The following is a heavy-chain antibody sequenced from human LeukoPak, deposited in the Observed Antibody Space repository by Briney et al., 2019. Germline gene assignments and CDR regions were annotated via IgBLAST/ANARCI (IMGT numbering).Heavy chain of an antibody. CDR2: MRFDGTIK. D-gene: IGHD1-1*01. CDR3: ARDLPDYWSDGC. CDR1: GFNFSSYG. Sequence: QSGGSLRLSCAASGFNFSSYGMHWVRQAPGKGPEWVAFMRFDGTIKYHADSVKGRFTSSRDNVKNTLYLQMNSLRAEDTAVYYCARDLPDYWSDGCWGQGTLVTVSS. V-gene: IGHV3-30*02. J-gene: IGHJ4*02.